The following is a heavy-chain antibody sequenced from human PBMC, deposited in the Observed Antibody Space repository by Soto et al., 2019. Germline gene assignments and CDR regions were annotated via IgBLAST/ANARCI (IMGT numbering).Heavy chain of an antibody. Sequence: EVQLVESGGGLVQPGRSLRLSCAASGFTFDDYAMHWVRQAPGKGLEWVSGISWNSGSIGYADSVKGRFTISRDNAKNSLYLQMNSLRAEDTALYYCAKDGQRYSSSYYDYWGQGTLVTVSS. CDR1: GFTFDDYA. J-gene: IGHJ4*02. CDR2: ISWNSGSI. V-gene: IGHV3-9*01. CDR3: AKDGQRYSSSYYDY. D-gene: IGHD6-6*01.